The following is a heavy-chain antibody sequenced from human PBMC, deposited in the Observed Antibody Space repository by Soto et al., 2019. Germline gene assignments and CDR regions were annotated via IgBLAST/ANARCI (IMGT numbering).Heavy chain of an antibody. CDR1: GFSFTSYY. Sequence: QMQLVQSGDEVKKPGASVRVSCKALGFSFTSYYVHWVRQAPGQGLEWKGNINPSVGSTYYAQKFQGRVALTEDTSTSTVYMELSSMTSDDTAVYYCAREFASGYYDTCGNTAFDFWDQGTMVTASS. D-gene: IGHD3-22*01. J-gene: IGHJ3*01. CDR2: INPSVGST. V-gene: IGHV1-46*01. CDR3: AREFASGYYDTCGNTAFDF.